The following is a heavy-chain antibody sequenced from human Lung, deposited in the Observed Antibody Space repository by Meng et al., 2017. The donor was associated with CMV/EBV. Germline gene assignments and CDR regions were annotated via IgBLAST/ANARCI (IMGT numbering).Heavy chain of an antibody. D-gene: IGHD3-3*01. V-gene: IGHV3-30*07. Sequence: SCGTSGFLFSSYSLHWVRQAPGKGLELGAVTSYDGSKKEYANSVKGRFTVSRDNSKNTLYLQMNTLRADDTAVYYCARADYANYDCWSGFPAFWXQG. CDR2: TSYDGSKK. CDR3: ARADYANYDCWSGFPAF. J-gene: IGHJ4*02. CDR1: GFLFSSYS.